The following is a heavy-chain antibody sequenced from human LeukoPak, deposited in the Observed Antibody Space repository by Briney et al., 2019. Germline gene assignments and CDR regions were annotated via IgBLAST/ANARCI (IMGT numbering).Heavy chain of an antibody. J-gene: IGHJ4*02. CDR2: ISYDGSKK. D-gene: IGHD6-19*01. V-gene: IGHV3-30*18. CDR3: AKDRLAEQWLAPLDY. Sequence: GGSLRLSCATSGFTFSSYGMHWVRQAPGRGLEWVAIISYDGSKKYYADSVKGRFTISRDNSKNTVHLQMNSLSGEDTAVYNCAKDRLAEQWLAPLDYWGQGTLVTVSS. CDR1: GFTFSSYG.